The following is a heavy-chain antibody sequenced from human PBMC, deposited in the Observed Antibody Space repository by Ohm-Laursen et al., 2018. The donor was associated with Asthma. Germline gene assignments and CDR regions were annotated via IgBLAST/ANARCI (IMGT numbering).Heavy chain of an antibody. V-gene: IGHV3-23*01. Sequence: SLRLSCAASGFTFSSYAMSWVRQAPGKGLEWVSAISGSGGSTYYADSVKGRFTISRDNSKNTLYLQMNSLRAEDTAVYYCAKDLDIVVVPAANAFDIWGHGTMVTVSS. CDR3: AKDLDIVVVPAANAFDI. CDR2: ISGSGGST. D-gene: IGHD2-2*03. CDR1: GFTFSSYA. J-gene: IGHJ3*02.